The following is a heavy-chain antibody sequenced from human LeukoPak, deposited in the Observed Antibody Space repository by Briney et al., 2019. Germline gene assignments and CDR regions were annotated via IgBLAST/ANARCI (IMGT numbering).Heavy chain of an antibody. CDR2: ITGSGGST. V-gene: IGHV3-23*01. CDR3: AKSYGGNVVDAFDI. J-gene: IGHJ3*02. D-gene: IGHD4-23*01. Sequence: GGSLRLSCAASGFTFSSYAMTWVRQAPGKGLEWVSIITGSGGSTHYADSVKGRFTISRDNSKNTLYLQMNSLRVEDTAVYYCAKSYGGNVVDAFDIWGQGTMVTVSS. CDR1: GFTFSSYA.